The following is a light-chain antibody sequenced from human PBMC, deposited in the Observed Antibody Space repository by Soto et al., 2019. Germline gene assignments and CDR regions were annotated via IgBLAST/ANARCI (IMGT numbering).Light chain of an antibody. J-gene: IGKJ1*01. Sequence: DIQMTHSPSSLSPSVGDSITIICRASHSISSWLAWYQPTPRKXPXXLIYKASSLESGVPSRLIVDGSGKEFPLTLRSMHPDDFASDDCQQYNSIWTFCQGTKV. CDR2: KAS. CDR3: QQYNSIWT. V-gene: IGKV1-5*03. CDR1: HSISSW.